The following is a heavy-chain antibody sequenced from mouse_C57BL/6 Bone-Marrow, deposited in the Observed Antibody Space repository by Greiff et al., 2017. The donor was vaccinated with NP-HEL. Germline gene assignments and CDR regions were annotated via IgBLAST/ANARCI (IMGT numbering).Heavy chain of an antibody. Sequence: VQLQQSGPELVKPGASVKMSCKASGYTFTDYNMHWVKQSHGKSLEWIGYINPNNGGTSYNQKFKGKATLTVNKSSSTAYMELRSLTSEDSAVYYCARTLYSKAWFADWGKGTLVTVSA. CDR1: GYTFTDYN. CDR2: INPNNGGT. CDR3: ARTLYSKAWFAD. J-gene: IGHJ3*01. D-gene: IGHD2-5*01. V-gene: IGHV1-22*01.